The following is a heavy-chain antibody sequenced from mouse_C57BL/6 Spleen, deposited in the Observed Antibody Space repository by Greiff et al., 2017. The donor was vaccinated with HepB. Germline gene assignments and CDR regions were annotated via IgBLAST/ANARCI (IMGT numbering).Heavy chain of an antibody. V-gene: IGHV1-64*01. D-gene: IGHD2-3*01. CDR3: AGYDGYYRGYYAMDY. CDR2: IHPNSGST. Sequence: QVQLQQPGAELVKPGASVKLSCKASGYTFTSYWMHWVKQRPGQGLEWIGMIHPNSGSTNYNEKFKSKATLTVDKSSSTAYMKLSSLTSEDSAVYYWAGYDGYYRGYYAMDYWGQGTSVTVSS. J-gene: IGHJ4*01. CDR1: GYTFTSYW.